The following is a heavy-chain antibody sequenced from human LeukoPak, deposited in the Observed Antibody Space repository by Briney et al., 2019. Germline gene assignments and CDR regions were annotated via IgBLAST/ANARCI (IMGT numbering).Heavy chain of an antibody. CDR1: GYTFTSYG. J-gene: IGHJ4*02. V-gene: IGHV1-18*01. Sequence: ASVKVSCKASGYTFTSYGISWVRQAPGQGLEWMGWISAYNGNTNYAQKLQGRVTMTTDTSTSTAYMELRSLRSEDTAVYYCARGEGSSSLMISFDYWGQGTLVTVSS. CDR3: ARGEGSSSLMISFDY. D-gene: IGHD6-13*01. CDR2: ISAYNGNT.